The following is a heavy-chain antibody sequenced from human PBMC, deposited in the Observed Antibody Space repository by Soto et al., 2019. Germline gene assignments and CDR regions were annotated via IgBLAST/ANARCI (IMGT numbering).Heavy chain of an antibody. J-gene: IGHJ4*02. Sequence: QVQLVQESGPGLVKPSETLSLTCTVSSDSISSYYWSWIRQPPGKRLEWIGYISYSGSTDYNPSLKSRVTISGDTSKNQFSLKVSSVTAADTAVYYCARGTSWQLPFDYWGQGTLVTVSS. V-gene: IGHV4-59*01. CDR2: ISYSGST. CDR1: SDSISSYY. CDR3: ARGTSWQLPFDY. D-gene: IGHD6-13*01.